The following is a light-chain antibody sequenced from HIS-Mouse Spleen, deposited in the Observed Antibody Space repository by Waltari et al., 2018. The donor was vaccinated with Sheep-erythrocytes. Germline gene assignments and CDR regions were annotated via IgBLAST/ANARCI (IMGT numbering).Light chain of an antibody. V-gene: IGLV3-1*01. CDR3: QAWDSSTAVV. J-gene: IGLJ2*01. Sequence: SYELTQSPSVSVSPGQTASITCSGDKLGDKYACWYQQKPGQSPVLVIYQDSKRPSGIPGRFSGANSGNTATLTISGTQAMDEADYYCQAWDSSTAVVFGGGTKLTVL. CDR2: QDS. CDR1: KLGDKY.